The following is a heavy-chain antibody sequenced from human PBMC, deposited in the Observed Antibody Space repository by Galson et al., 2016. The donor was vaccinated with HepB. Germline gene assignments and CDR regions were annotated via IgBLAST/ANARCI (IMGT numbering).Heavy chain of an antibody. J-gene: IGHJ5*02. D-gene: IGHD3-10*01. CDR1: GFTFSSYA. Sequence: SLRLSCAVSGFTFSSYAMSWVRLAPGKGLEWVSGISGSGGSTYYADSVKGRFTISRDNSRNTLYLQMNSLRAEDTAVYYCAKDIFPRWCGESLAWGQGTLVTVSS. CDR3: AKDIFPRWCGESLA. CDR2: ISGSGGST. V-gene: IGHV3-23*01.